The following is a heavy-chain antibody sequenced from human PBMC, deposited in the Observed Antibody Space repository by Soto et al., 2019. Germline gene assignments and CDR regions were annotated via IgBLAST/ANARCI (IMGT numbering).Heavy chain of an antibody. J-gene: IGHJ4*02. D-gene: IGHD6-13*01. Sequence: LRLSCAASGFTFSSYEMNWVRQAPGKGLEWVSYISSSGSTIYYADSVKGRFTISRDNAKNSLYLQMNSLRAEDTAVYYCARDRMRYSSNWHFDYWGQGTLVTAPQ. V-gene: IGHV3-48*03. CDR2: ISSSGSTI. CDR3: ARDRMRYSSNWHFDY. CDR1: GFTFSSYE.